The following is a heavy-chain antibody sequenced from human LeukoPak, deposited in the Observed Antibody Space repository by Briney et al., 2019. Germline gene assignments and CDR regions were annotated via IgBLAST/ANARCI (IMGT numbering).Heavy chain of an antibody. CDR1: GFTFSSYS. CDR2: ISSSSSYI. V-gene: IGHV3-21*01. Sequence: PGGSLRLSCAASGFTFSSYSMNWVRQAPGKGLEWVSSISSSSSYIYYADSVKGRFTISRDNAKNSLYLQMNSLRAEDTAVYYCARDARGGATPQGWFDPWGQGTLVTVSS. D-gene: IGHD1-26*01. J-gene: IGHJ5*02. CDR3: ARDARGGATPQGWFDP.